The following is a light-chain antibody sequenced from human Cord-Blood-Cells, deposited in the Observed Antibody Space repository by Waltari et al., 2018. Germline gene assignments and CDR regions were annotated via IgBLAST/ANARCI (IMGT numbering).Light chain of an antibody. CDR2: GAS. CDR1: QSVSSGY. J-gene: IGKJ3*01. CDR3: QQYGSSFT. V-gene: IGKV3-20*01. Sequence: EIVLTQSPGTLSLSPGERATLSCRASQSVSSGYLAWYQQKHGQAPRLLIYGASSWSTGIPDRFSGSGSGTDFTLTISRLEPEDFAVYYCQQYGSSFTFGPGTKVDIK.